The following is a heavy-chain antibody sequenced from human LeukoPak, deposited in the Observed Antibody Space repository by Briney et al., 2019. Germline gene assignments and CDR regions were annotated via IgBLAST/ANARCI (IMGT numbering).Heavy chain of an antibody. CDR2: IYYSGST. V-gene: IGHV4-39*07. D-gene: IGHD6-6*01. CDR1: GGSISSSSYY. J-gene: IGHJ4*02. CDR3: ARSQAVDSSSILFDY. Sequence: RPSETLSLTCTVSGGSISSSSYYWGWIRQPPGKGLEWIGSIYYSGSTYYNPSLKSRVTISVDTSKNQFSLKLSSVTAADTAVYYCARSQAVDSSSILFDYWGQGTLVTFSS.